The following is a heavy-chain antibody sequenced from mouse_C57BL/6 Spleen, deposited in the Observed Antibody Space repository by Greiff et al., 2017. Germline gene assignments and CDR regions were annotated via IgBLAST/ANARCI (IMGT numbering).Heavy chain of an antibody. CDR2: INPGSGGT. CDR3: ARGATTVYFDY. D-gene: IGHD1-1*01. J-gene: IGHJ2*01. V-gene: IGHV1-54*01. CDR1: GYAFTNYL. Sequence: QVQLQPSGAELVRPGTSVKVSCKASGYAFTNYLIEWVKQRPGQGLEWIGVINPGSGGTNYNEKFKGKATLTADKSSSTAYMQLSSLTSEDSAVYVSARGATTVYFDYWGQGTTLTVSS.